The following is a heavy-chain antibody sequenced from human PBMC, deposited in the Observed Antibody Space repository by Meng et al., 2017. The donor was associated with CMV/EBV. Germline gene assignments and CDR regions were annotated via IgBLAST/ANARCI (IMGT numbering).Heavy chain of an antibody. CDR1: GFTFRRYG. J-gene: IGHJ3*02. Sequence: GGSLRLSCAASGFTFRRYGMDWVRQGPGKGLEWVTFIENDGSYKYYADSVKGRFTISRDNFKNTVHLQINSLRAEDTALYYCVKFFRWDQPDDAFDIWGHGTMVTVSS. CDR3: VKFFRWDQPDDAFDI. CDR2: IENDGSYK. V-gene: IGHV3-30*02. D-gene: IGHD1-26*01.